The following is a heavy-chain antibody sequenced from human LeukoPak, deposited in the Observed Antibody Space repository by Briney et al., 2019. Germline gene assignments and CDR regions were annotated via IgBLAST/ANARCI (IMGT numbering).Heavy chain of an antibody. Sequence: PGGSLRLSCAASGFTFSSYAMSWVRQAPGKGLEWVGRIKSKTDGGTTDYAAPVQARFTISRDGSRNTLYLQMNSLKTEDTAVYYCKPAVMGYYYYGMDVWGQGTTVTVSS. CDR2: IKSKTDGGTT. CDR3: KPAVMGYYYYGMDV. CDR1: GFTFSSYA. V-gene: IGHV3-15*01. J-gene: IGHJ6*02. D-gene: IGHD2-2*01.